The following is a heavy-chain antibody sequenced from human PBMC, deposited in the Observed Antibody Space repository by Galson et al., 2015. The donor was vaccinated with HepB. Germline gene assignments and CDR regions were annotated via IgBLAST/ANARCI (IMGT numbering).Heavy chain of an antibody. CDR1: GGSISSSNW. Sequence: ETLSLTCAVSGGSISSSNWWSWVRQPPGKGLEWIGEIYHSGSTNYNPSLKSRVTISVDKSKNQFSLKLSSVTAADTAVYYCARDCTNGVCYMSAGIDYWGQGTLVTVSS. CDR3: ARDCTNGVCYMSAGIDY. J-gene: IGHJ4*02. D-gene: IGHD2-8*01. V-gene: IGHV4-4*02. CDR2: IYHSGST.